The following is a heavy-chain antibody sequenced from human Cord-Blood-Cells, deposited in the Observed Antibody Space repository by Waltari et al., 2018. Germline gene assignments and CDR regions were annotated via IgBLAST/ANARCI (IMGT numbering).Heavy chain of an antibody. V-gene: IGHV1-69*01. CDR2: IIPILGTA. CDR3: ARDTSGALRGTPHQIWYFDL. CDR1: GGPFSSYA. J-gene: IGHJ2*01. Sequence: QVQLVQSGAEVKKPGSSVKVSCKASGGPFSSYAISWLRQAPGQGLEWMGVIIPILGTANYAQKFQGRVTITADESTSTAYMELSSLRSEDTAVYYCARDTSGALRGTPHQIWYFDLWGRGTLVTVSS. D-gene: IGHD1-26*01.